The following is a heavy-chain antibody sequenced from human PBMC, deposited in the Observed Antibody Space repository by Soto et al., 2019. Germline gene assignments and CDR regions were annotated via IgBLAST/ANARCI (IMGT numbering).Heavy chain of an antibody. Sequence: LRLSCAASGFTFSINDMHWVRQAPGRGLEWVAVISNDGNNKYYADSVKGRFTLSRDNSKNMVYLQMDSLRVEDTAVYFCAKDHQTYNWDYLFDSWGPGTLVTVSS. CDR1: GFTFSIND. D-gene: IGHD1-7*01. CDR3: AKDHQTYNWDYLFDS. V-gene: IGHV3-30*18. CDR2: ISNDGNNK. J-gene: IGHJ4*02.